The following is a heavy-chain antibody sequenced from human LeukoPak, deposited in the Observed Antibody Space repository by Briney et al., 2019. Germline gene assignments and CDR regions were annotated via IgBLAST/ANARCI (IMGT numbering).Heavy chain of an antibody. CDR1: GYSISSGYY. CDR3: ARLFYSSGKGYYCDY. V-gene: IGHV4-38-2*01. CDR2: ICHSGGT. Sequence: SETLSLTCAVSGYSISSGYYWGWIRQPPGKGLEWFGIICHSGGTYYKQSLKSRVIISVDTSKNQFSLELSSVTAADTAVYYCARLFYSSGKGYYCDYGGQGTLVTVSS. D-gene: IGHD3-10*01. J-gene: IGHJ4*02.